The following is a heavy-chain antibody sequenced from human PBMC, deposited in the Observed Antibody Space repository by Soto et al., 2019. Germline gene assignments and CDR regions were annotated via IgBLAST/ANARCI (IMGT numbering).Heavy chain of an antibody. CDR1: GFTFSNAW. V-gene: IGHV3-15*01. D-gene: IGHD4-17*01. CDR2: IKSKTDGGTT. J-gene: IGHJ3*02. Sequence: SGGSLRLSCAASGFTFSNAWVSWVRQTPGKGLQWLGRIKSKTDGGTTDYASPVKGRFTISRDDSNNTLYLQMNSLKTQDTAVYYCTADPPVIWRQGTMVTIAS. CDR3: TADPPVI.